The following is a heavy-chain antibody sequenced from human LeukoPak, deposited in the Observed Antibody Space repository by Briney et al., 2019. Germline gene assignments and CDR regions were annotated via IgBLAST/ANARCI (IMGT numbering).Heavy chain of an antibody. CDR1: GFTVSSNY. CDR3: ARGYGDWFDP. Sequence: PGGSLRLSCAASGFTVSSNYMSWVRQAPGKGLVWVSRINSDESRTAYADSVKGRFSISRDNAKNTLYLQMNSLRAEDTAVYYCARGYGDWFDPWGQGTLVTVSS. V-gene: IGHV3-74*01. CDR2: INSDESRT. J-gene: IGHJ5*02. D-gene: IGHD4-17*01.